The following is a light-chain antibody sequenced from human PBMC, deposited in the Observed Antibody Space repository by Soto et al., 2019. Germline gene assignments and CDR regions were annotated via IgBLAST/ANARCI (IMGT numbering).Light chain of an antibody. Sequence: EIVLTQSPGTLSLSPGEGATLSCRASQSVRSSYLAWYQQKPGQAPRLLIYGASSRATGIPDRFSGSGSGTVFTLTISRLDPEYFAEYYCHQYGSSPYTFGQGTKLEIK. V-gene: IGKV3-20*01. J-gene: IGKJ2*01. CDR1: QSVRSSY. CDR3: HQYGSSPYT. CDR2: GAS.